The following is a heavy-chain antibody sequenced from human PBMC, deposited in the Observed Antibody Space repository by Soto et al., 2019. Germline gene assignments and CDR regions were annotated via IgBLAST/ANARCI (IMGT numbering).Heavy chain of an antibody. D-gene: IGHD2-2*01. CDR2: INHSGST. CDR1: GGSFSGYY. Sequence: SETLSLTCAVYGGSFSGYYWSWIRQPPGKGLEWIGEINHSGSTNYNPSLKSRVTISVDTSKNQFSLKLSSVTAADTAVYYCAGGIVVVPAATKQNWFDPWGQGTLVTVS. V-gene: IGHV4-34*01. CDR3: AGGIVVVPAATKQNWFDP. J-gene: IGHJ5*02.